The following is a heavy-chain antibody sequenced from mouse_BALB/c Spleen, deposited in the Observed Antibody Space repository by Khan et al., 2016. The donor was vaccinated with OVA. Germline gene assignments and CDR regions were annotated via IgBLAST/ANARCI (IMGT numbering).Heavy chain of an antibody. CDR3: ARPNGYYWFAY. CDR2: INTYTGEP. Sequence: QIQLVQSGPELKKPGETVKISCKASGYTFTNYGMNWVKQAPGKGLKWMGWINTYTGEPKYADDFKGRFAFSLETSASTAYLPLNDLKNEDTAIYVCARPNGYYWFAYWCQGTLVTVSA. V-gene: IGHV9-3-1*01. J-gene: IGHJ3*01. D-gene: IGHD2-3*01. CDR1: GYTFTNYG.